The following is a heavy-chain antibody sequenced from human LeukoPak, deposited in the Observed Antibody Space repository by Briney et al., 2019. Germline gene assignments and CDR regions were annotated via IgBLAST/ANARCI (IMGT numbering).Heavy chain of an antibody. CDR1: GFTFSSYS. CDR3: ARDRAAIFAFDI. Sequence: PGGSLRLSCAASGFTFSSYSMNWVRQAPGKGLEWVSSISSSSYIYYVDSVKGRFTISRDNAKNSLYLQMNSLRAEDTAVYYCARDRAAIFAFDIWGQGTMVTVSS. J-gene: IGHJ3*02. CDR2: ISSSSYI. D-gene: IGHD2-2*01. V-gene: IGHV3-21*01.